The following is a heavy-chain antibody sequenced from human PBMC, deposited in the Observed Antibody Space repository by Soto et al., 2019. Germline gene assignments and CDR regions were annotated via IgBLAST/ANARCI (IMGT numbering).Heavy chain of an antibody. CDR1: GYTFTSYG. J-gene: IGHJ4*02. CDR3: ARVAAGYVVVVVAATPPYYFDY. V-gene: IGHV1-18*01. Sequence: GASVKVSCKASGYTFTSYGVSCVRQAPKQGLEWMGWISAYNGDTNYAQKFQGRVTMTTDTSTSTAYMELRSLRSDDTAVYYCARVAAGYVVVVVAATPPYYFDYWGQGTLVTVSS. CDR2: ISAYNGDT. D-gene: IGHD2-15*01.